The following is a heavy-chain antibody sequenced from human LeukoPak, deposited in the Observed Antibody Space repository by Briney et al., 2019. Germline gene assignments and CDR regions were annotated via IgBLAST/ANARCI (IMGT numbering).Heavy chain of an antibody. CDR1: GGSISSYY. J-gene: IGHJ4*02. V-gene: IGHV4-4*07. D-gene: IGHD3-22*01. CDR3: ARRLTYYDSSGYYDY. Sequence: SETLSLTCTVSGGSISSYYWSWIRQPAAKGLEWIGRIYTSGSTNYNPSLKSRVTMSVDTSKNQFSLKLSSVTAADTAVYYCARRLTYYDSSGYYDYWGQGTLVTVSS. CDR2: IYTSGST.